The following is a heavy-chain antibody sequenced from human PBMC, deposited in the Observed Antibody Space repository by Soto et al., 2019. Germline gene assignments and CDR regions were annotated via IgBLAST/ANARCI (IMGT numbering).Heavy chain of an antibody. CDR3: ASGGSYVNY. Sequence: SETLSLTCTVSGGSISSYYWSWIRQPPGKGLEWIGYIYYSGSTNYNPSLKSRVTISVDTSKNQFSLKLSSVTAADTAVYYCASGGSYVNYWGQGTLVTVSS. CDR1: GGSISSYY. J-gene: IGHJ4*02. CDR2: IYYSGST. V-gene: IGHV4-59*01. D-gene: IGHD1-26*01.